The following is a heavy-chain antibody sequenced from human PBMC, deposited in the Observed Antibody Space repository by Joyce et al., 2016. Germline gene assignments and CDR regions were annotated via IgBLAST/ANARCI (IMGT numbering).Heavy chain of an antibody. V-gene: IGHV3-30*18. CDR2: IAYDGNRI. CDR1: GFTCSNYE. Sequence: QVQLVESGGGVVQPGRSLRLSCAASGFTCSNYEMHWVRQAPGKGLEWVAFIAYDGNRIHYADSVKGRFTISRDNSKNTLYLQMNSLRTEDTAVFYCAKTGRGGGDYHYLDFWGQGTLVTVSS. D-gene: IGHD4-17*01. J-gene: IGHJ4*02. CDR3: AKTGRGGGDYHYLDF.